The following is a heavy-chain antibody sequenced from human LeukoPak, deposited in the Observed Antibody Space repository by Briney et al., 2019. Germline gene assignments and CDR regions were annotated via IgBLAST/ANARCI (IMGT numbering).Heavy chain of an antibody. CDR3: AKRGYSYGQFDY. Sequence: HTGGSLRLSCAASGFTVSSKYMSWVRQAPGRGLEWVSVIYSGDNAYYADSVKGRFSISRDNSKNTLYLQMNSLRAEDTAVYYCAKRGYSYGQFDYWGQGTLVTVSS. J-gene: IGHJ4*02. CDR1: GFTVSSKY. V-gene: IGHV3-53*01. D-gene: IGHD5-18*01. CDR2: IYSGDNA.